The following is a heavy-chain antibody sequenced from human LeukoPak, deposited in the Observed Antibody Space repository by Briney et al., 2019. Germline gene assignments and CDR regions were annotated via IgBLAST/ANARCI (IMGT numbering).Heavy chain of an antibody. J-gene: IGHJ4*02. CDR2: IYHSGST. D-gene: IGHD3-16*01. Sequence: SETLSLTCAVSGGSISSSNWWSWVRQPPGKGLEWIGYIYHSGSTYYNPSLKSRVTISVDRSKNQFSLKLSSVTAADTAVYYCARTEGGDGGYFDYWGQGTLVTVSS. CDR1: GGSISSSNW. V-gene: IGHV4-4*02. CDR3: ARTEGGDGGYFDY.